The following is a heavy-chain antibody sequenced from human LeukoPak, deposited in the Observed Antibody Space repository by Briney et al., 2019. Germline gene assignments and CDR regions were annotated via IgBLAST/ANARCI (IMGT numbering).Heavy chain of an antibody. CDR3: ASRSSSWLYYLDY. Sequence: SETLSLTCAVSGGSISSSNWWSWVRQPPGKGLEWIGEIYHSGSTNYNPSLKSRVTISVDKSKNQFSLKLSSVTAADTAVYYCASRSSSWLYYLDYWGQGTLVTVSS. D-gene: IGHD6-13*01. V-gene: IGHV4-4*02. CDR1: GGSISSSNW. CDR2: IYHSGST. J-gene: IGHJ4*02.